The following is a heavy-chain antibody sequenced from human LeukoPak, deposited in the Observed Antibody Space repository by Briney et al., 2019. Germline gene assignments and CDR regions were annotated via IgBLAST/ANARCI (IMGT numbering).Heavy chain of an antibody. V-gene: IGHV1-2*06. D-gene: IGHD1-26*01. CDR1: GYTFTGYY. CDR2: ISLNRGGT. CDR3: ARVGGSRGNDY. Sequence: ASVKVSCKASGYTFTGYYMHWVGQAPGQEREWMGRISLNRGGTNYAQKFQGRVNMTRDTSISTAYMELSRLRPDDTAVYYCARVGGSRGNDYWGQGTLVTVSS. J-gene: IGHJ4*02.